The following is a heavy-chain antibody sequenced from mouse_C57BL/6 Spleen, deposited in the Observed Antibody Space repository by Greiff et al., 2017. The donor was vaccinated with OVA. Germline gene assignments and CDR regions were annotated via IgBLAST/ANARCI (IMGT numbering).Heavy chain of an antibody. Sequence: QVQLQQPGAELVRPGSSVKLSCKASGYTFTSYWMHWVKQRPIQGLEWIGNIDPSDSETHYNQKFKDKATLTVDKSSSTAYMQLSSLTSEDSAVYYCARCEGLRILHFDYWGQGTTLTVSS. CDR1: GYTFTSYW. CDR3: ARCEGLRILHFDY. J-gene: IGHJ2*01. V-gene: IGHV1-52*01. CDR2: IDPSDSET. D-gene: IGHD3-2*02.